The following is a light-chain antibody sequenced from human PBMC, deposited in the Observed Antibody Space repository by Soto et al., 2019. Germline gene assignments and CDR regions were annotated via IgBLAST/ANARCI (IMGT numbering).Light chain of an antibody. Sequence: QSVLTQSPSASASLGASVKLTCTLSSGHSSYAIAWHQQQPEKGPRYLMKLNSDGSHSKGDRIPDRLSGSSSGAERYLTISSLQSEDEADYYCQTWGTGIRVFGTGTKVTVL. V-gene: IGLV4-69*01. CDR2: LNSDGSH. CDR1: SGHSSYA. CDR3: QTWGTGIRV. J-gene: IGLJ1*01.